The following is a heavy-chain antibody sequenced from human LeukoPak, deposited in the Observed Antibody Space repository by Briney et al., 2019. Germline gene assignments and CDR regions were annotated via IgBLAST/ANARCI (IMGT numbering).Heavy chain of an antibody. V-gene: IGHV3-48*01. CDR2: ISSSSSTI. CDR3: ALLTGMATTSNAFDI. D-gene: IGHD5-24*01. CDR1: GFTFSSYS. Sequence: GSLRLSCAASGFTFSSYSMNWVRQAPGKGLEWVSYISSSSSTIYYADSVKGRFTISRDNAKNSLYLQMNSLRAEDTAVYYCALLTGMATTSNAFDIWGQGTMVTVSS. J-gene: IGHJ3*02.